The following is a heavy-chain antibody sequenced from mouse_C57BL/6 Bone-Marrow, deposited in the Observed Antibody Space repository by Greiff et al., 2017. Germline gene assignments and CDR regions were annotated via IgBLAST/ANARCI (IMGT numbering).Heavy chain of an antibody. CDR1: GYTFTSYW. J-gene: IGHJ4*01. CDR3: ARSWYYYAMDY. V-gene: IGHV1-64*01. Sequence: QVQLQQPGAELVKPGASVKLSCKASGYTFTSYWMHWVKQRPGQGLEWIGMIHPNSGSTNYNEKFKSKATLTVDKSSSTAYMQLSSLTSEDSAVYYCARSWYYYAMDYWDQGTSVTVSS. CDR2: IHPNSGST. D-gene: IGHD1-1*02.